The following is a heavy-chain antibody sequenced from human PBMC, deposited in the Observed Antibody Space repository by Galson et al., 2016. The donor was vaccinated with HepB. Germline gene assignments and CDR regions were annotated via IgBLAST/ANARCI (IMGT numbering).Heavy chain of an antibody. J-gene: IGHJ3*02. CDR1: GGSISSYY. Sequence: ETLSLTCTVSGGSISSYYWSWIRQPPGKGLEWIGYIYYSGSTNYNPSLKRRVTISVDTSKNQFSLRLSSVTAADTAVYYCAVDRELGSFYAFDIWGQGTMVTVSS. CDR3: AVDRELGSFYAFDI. D-gene: IGHD1-26*01. V-gene: IGHV4-59*08. CDR2: IYYSGST.